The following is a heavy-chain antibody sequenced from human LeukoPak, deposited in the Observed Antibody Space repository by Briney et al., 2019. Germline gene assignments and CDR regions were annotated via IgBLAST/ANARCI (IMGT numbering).Heavy chain of an antibody. V-gene: IGHV3-48*03. J-gene: IGHJ4*02. CDR2: ISSSGSTI. CDR3: ARDPPGYRVRHIDY. D-gene: IGHD3-10*01. CDR1: GFTISSYG. Sequence: GGTLRLSCAASGFTISSYGMNWVRQAPGKGLEWVSYISSSGSTIYYADSVKGRFTISRDNAKNSLYLQMNSLRAEDTAVYYCARDPPGYRVRHIDYWGQGTLVTVSS.